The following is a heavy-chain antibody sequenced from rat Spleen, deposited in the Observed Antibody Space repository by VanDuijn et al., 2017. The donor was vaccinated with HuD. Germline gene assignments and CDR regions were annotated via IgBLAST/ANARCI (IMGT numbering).Heavy chain of an antibody. CDR1: GFSLTSYN. Sequence: QVQLKESGPGLVQPSQTLSLTCTVAGFSLTSYNVHWVRQPPGKDLEWMGVIWGNGNTNYNSALKSRLSISSDTTRSQVFLKVNNLQNEDRAMYFCASQYYYDGYYRDYWGQGVMVTVSS. CDR3: ASQYYYDGYYRDY. V-gene: IGHV2S61*01. D-gene: IGHD1-12*03. CDR2: IWGNGNT. J-gene: IGHJ2*01.